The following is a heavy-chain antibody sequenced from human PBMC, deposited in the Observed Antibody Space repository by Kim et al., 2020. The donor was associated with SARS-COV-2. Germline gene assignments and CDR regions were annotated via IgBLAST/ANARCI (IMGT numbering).Heavy chain of an antibody. CDR1: GFTFSSYS. CDR2: ISSSSYI. V-gene: IGHV3-21*01. D-gene: IGHD5-18*01. CDR3: ARDDEKRGYSYGYNY. Sequence: GGSLRLSCAASGFTFSSYSMNWVRQAPGKGLEWVSSISSSSYIYYADSVKGRFTISRDNAKNSLYLQMNSLRAEDTAVYYCARDDEKRGYSYGYNYWGQGTLVTVSS. J-gene: IGHJ4*02.